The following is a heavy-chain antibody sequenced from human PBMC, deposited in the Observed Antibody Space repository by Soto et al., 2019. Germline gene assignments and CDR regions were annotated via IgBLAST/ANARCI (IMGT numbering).Heavy chain of an antibody. J-gene: IGHJ4*02. D-gene: IGHD6-19*01. CDR3: ERGVAGSGFEL. CDR1: GDSVSSNTAA. CDR2: TYYRSNWRH. Sequence: PSQTLSLTCAISGDSVSSNTAAWDWIRSSPSRGLEWLGRTYYRSNWRHDYAVSVKSRITVNPDTSKNHFSLQLNSVTPDDTAVYYCERGVAGSGFELWGQGTLVTVSS. V-gene: IGHV6-1*01.